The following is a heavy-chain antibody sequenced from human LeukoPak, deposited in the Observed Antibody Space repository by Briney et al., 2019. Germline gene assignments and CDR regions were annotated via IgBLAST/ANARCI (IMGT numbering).Heavy chain of an antibody. CDR1: GYTFTGYY. J-gene: IGHJ4*02. V-gene: IGHV1-2*02. CDR3: ARDLHPARPYYFDY. Sequence: SVKVSCKASGYTFTGYYMHWVRQAPGQGLEWMGWINPNSGGTNYAQKFQSRDTMTRVTSISTAYMELSRLRSDDTAVYYCARDLHPARPYYFDYWGQGTLVTVSS. CDR2: INPNSGGT. D-gene: IGHD6-6*01.